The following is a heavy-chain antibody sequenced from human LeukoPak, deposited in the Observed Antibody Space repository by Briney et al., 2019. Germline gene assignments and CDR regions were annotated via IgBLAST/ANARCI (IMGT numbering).Heavy chain of an antibody. CDR3: ARGNHGDHNYYYYYYMDV. J-gene: IGHJ6*03. CDR1: GFTLSSYS. D-gene: IGHD4-17*01. Sequence: PGGSLRLSCAASGFTLSSYSMNWVRQAPGKGLEWVSSISRSSAYIYYADSVKGRFTISRDNAKNSLYLQMNSLRAEDTAVYYCARGNHGDHNYYYYYYMDVWGKGTTVTISS. CDR2: ISRSSAYI. V-gene: IGHV3-21*01.